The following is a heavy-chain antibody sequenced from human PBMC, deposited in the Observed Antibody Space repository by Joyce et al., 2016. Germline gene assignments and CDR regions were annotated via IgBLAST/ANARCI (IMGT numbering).Heavy chain of an antibody. CDR2: IWNKGNT. D-gene: IGHD3-3*01. CDR3: VCRSGASGYFHH. J-gene: IGHJ4*02. CDR1: GFDVSSAH. V-gene: IGHV3-53*02. Sequence: EVQLVETGGDLIQPGGSLRLSCAASGFDVSSAHMSWVRGGPGKGLDWVSTIWNKGNTFYADSVEGRCTISRDSSENKLFLQMTSLRAEDTGVYYCVCRSGASGYFHHWGQGTLVTVSS.